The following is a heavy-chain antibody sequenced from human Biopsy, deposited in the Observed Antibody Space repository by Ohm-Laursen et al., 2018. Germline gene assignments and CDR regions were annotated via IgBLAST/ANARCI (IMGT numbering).Heavy chain of an antibody. V-gene: IGHV3-33*06. CDR1: GFPFSDYY. CDR2: IWYDGSKK. D-gene: IGHD4-17*01. J-gene: IGHJ4*02. Sequence: SLRLSCAASGFPFSDYYMRWIRQAPGKGLEWVAVIWYDGSKKYYADSVKGRFTITRDNSKNTVYLLMNSLRADDTAIYFCAKDAHTYGSEQDSWGQGTLVAVSS. CDR3: AKDAHTYGSEQDS.